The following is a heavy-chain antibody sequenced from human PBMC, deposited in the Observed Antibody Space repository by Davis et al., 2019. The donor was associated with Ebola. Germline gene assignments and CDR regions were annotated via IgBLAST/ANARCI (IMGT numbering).Heavy chain of an antibody. CDR3: ASGYSSSWYYYGMDV. Sequence: MPSETLSLTCTVSGSPTSSSSYHRGCTRPPPGKGLEWPWIIYCRGSTYYNPSLKSRVTISVDTSKNQFSLKLSSVTAADTAVYYCASGYSSSWYYYGMDVWGKGTTITVSS. D-gene: IGHD6-13*01. CDR2: IYCRGST. V-gene: IGHV4-39*01. CDR1: GSPTSSSSYH. J-gene: IGHJ6*04.